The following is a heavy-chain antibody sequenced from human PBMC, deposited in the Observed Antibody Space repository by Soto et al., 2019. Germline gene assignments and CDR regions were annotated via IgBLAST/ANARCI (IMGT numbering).Heavy chain of an antibody. V-gene: IGHV1-3*01. Sequence: QVQLVQSGAEVKKPGASVKVSCKASGYTFTSYVMHWVRQAPGQRLEWMGWINAGNGNTKYSQKFQDRVTITRDTSASTAYMDLSSLRSEDTAVYYCARSYCIGGKCWRNDYYYYMDVWGKGTTVTVSS. D-gene: IGHD2-15*01. CDR1: GYTFTSYV. J-gene: IGHJ6*03. CDR3: ARSYCIGGKCWRNDYYYYMDV. CDR2: INAGNGNT.